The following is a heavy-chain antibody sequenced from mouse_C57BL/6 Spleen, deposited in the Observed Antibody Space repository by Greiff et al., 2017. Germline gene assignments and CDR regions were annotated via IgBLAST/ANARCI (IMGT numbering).Heavy chain of an antibody. V-gene: IGHV1-9*01. D-gene: IGHD2-5*01. CDR1: GYTFTGYW. CDR2: ILPGSGST. J-gene: IGHJ3*01. CDR3: ASGYRNYGGFAY. Sequence: VQLQQSGAELMKPGASVKLSCKATGYTFTGYWIEWVKQRPGHGLEWIGEILPGSGSTNYNEKFKGKATFTADTSSNPAYMQLSSLTTEDSAIYYCASGYRNYGGFAYWGQGTLVTVSA.